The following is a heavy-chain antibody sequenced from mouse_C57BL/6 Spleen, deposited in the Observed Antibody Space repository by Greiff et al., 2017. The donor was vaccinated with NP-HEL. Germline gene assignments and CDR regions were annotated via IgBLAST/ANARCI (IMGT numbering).Heavy chain of an antibody. CDR1: GYTFTDYY. D-gene: IGHD2-1*01. CDR3: ARSVYGNYWYFDV. CDR2: INPNNGGT. J-gene: IGHJ1*03. V-gene: IGHV1-26*01. Sequence: EVQLQQSGPELVKPGASVKISCKASGYTFTDYYMNWVKQSHGKSLEWIGDINPNNGGTSYNQKFKGKATLTVDKSSSTAYMELRSLTSEDSAVYYCARSVYGNYWYFDVWGTGTTVTVSS.